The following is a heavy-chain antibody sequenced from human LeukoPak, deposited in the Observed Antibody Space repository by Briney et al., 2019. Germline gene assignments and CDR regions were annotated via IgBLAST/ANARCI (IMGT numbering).Heavy chain of an antibody. D-gene: IGHD7-27*01. CDR3: AAWGKYNY. V-gene: IGHV3-7*01. J-gene: IGHJ4*02. Sequence: GGSLRPSCAASGFTLSGYWMNWVRQAPGKGLEWVANINLGGSAKLYVDSVKGRFTTSRDNAKNSLDLQMNSLKVEDTAVYYCAAWGKYNYWGQGALVTVSS. CDR1: GFTLSGYW. CDR2: INLGGSAK.